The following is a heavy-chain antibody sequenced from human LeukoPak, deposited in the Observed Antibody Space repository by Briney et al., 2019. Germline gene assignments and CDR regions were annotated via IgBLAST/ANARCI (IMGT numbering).Heavy chain of an antibody. CDR1: GFTVSSNY. V-gene: IGHV3-66*02. CDR2: IYSGGST. CDR3: ARVRSGYCSGGSCYNWFDP. Sequence: PGGSLRLSCAASGFTVSSNYMNWVRQAPGKGLEWVSVIYSGGSTYYADSVKGRFTISRDNSKNTLYLQMNSLRAEDTAVYYCARVRSGYCSGGSCYNWFDPWGQGTLVTVSS. D-gene: IGHD2-15*01. J-gene: IGHJ5*02.